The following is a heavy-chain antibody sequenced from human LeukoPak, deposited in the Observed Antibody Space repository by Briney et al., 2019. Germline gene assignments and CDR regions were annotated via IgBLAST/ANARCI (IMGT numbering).Heavy chain of an antibody. D-gene: IGHD3-22*01. CDR2: ISYDGSNK. CDR3: ARDDRSERDYYDSESY. J-gene: IGHJ4*02. V-gene: IGHV3-30-3*01. Sequence: GGSLRLSCAAPGFTFSSYAMHWVRQAPGKGLEWVAVISYDGSNKYYADSVKGRFTISRDNSKNTLYLQMNGLRAEDTAVYYCARDDRSERDYYDSESYWGQGTLVTVSS. CDR1: GFTFSSYA.